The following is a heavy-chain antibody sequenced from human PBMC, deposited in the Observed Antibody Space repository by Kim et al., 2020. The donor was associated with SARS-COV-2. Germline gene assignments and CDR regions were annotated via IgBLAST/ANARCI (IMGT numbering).Heavy chain of an antibody. CDR2: MNPNSGNT. CDR1: GYTFTSYD. Sequence: ASVMVSCKASGYTFTSYDINWVRQATGQGLEWMGWMNPNSGNTGYAQKFQGRVTMTRNTSISTAYMELSSLRSEDTAVYYCASLTVGGPDCSSTSCYLLDVWGQGTTVTVSS. CDR3: ASLTVGGPDCSSTSCYLLDV. V-gene: IGHV1-8*01. J-gene: IGHJ6*02. D-gene: IGHD2-2*01.